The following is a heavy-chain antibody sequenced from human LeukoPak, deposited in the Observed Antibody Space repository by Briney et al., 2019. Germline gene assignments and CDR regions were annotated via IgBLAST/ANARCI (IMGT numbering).Heavy chain of an antibody. V-gene: IGHV1-46*01. CDR3: ATAAYMTTVTTLAFDI. CDR1: GYTFTSYY. D-gene: IGHD4-17*01. J-gene: IGHJ3*02. Sequence: EASVKVSCKASGYTFTSYYMHWVRQAPGQGLEWMGIINPSGGSTSYAQKFQGRVTMTEDTSTDTAYMELSSLRSEDTAVYYCATAAYMTTVTTLAFDIWGQGTMVTVSS. CDR2: INPSGGST.